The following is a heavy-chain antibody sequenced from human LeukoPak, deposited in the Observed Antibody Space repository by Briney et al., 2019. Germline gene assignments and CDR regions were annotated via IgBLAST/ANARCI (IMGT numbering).Heavy chain of an antibody. D-gene: IGHD6-13*01. CDR1: GYTFTSYG. J-gene: IGHJ5*02. Sequence: ASVKVSCKASGYTFTSYGFSWVRQAPGQGLEWMGWISAYNGNTNYAQRLQGRVTMTTDTSTSTAYMGLRSLRSDDTAVYYCARLGSDGYSIINNWFDPWGQGTLVTVSS. CDR2: ISAYNGNT. CDR3: ARLGSDGYSIINNWFDP. V-gene: IGHV1-18*01.